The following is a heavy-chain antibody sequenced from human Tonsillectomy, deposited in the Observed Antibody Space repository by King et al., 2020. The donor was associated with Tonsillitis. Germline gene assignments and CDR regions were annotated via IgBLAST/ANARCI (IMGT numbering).Heavy chain of an antibody. Sequence: VQLVESGGGVVPPGRSLRLSCAASGFIFSDHGMSWVRQAPGKGLEWVAVITYDESRTYYADSVRGRFTISRDNSKNTLYLQVDSLRAEDAAVYYCARGRGYNGYDPLGLFDSWGQGTLVTVSS. CDR2: ITYDESRT. CDR3: ARGRGYNGYDPLGLFDS. CDR1: GFIFSDHG. D-gene: IGHD5-12*01. V-gene: IGHV3-30*03. J-gene: IGHJ4*02.